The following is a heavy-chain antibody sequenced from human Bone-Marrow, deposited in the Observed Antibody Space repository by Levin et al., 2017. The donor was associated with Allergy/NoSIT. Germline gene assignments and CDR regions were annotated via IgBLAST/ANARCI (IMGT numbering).Heavy chain of an antibody. CDR2: ISGQYGNT. J-gene: IGHJ3*02. CDR1: GYTFTKYG. CDR3: ARDQSDLYSSEGFDAFDI. D-gene: IGHD6-19*01. V-gene: IGHV1-18*01. Sequence: PVASVKVSCKASGYTFTKYGLTWVRQAPGQGLEWMGWISGQYGNTNYEQKFQGRVIMTTDTSSSTAYMEVMSLTSDDTAVYYCARDQSDLYSSEGFDAFDIWGQGTMITVSS.